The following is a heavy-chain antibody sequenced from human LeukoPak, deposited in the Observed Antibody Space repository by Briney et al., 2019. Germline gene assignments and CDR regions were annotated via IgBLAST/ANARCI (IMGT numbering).Heavy chain of an antibody. V-gene: IGHV4-34*01. CDR3: ARGRNYDFWSGYYRRSHWFDP. CDR1: GGSFSGYY. Sequence: PSETLSLTCAVYGGSFSGYYWSWIRQPPGKGLEWIGEINRSGSTNYNPSLKSRVTISVDTSKNQFSLKLSSVTAADTAVYYCARGRNYDFWSGYYRRSHWFDPWGQGTLVTVSS. D-gene: IGHD3-3*01. J-gene: IGHJ5*02. CDR2: INRSGST.